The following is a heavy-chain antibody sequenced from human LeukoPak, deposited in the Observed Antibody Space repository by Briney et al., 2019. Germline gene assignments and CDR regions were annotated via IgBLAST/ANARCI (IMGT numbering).Heavy chain of an antibody. CDR3: AKGGFMGTYYYDSSGYLPNYYYMDV. D-gene: IGHD3-22*01. Sequence: GGSLRLSCAASGFTFRSHWMSWVRQAPGKGLEWVSAISGSGGSTYYADSVKGRFTISRDNSKNTLYLQMNSLRAEDTAVYYCAKGGFMGTYYYDSSGYLPNYYYMDVWGKGTTVTVSS. V-gene: IGHV3-23*01. J-gene: IGHJ6*03. CDR2: ISGSGGST. CDR1: GFTFRSHW.